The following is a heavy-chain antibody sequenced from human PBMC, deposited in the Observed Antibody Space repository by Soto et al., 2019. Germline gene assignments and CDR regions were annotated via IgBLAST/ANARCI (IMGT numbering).Heavy chain of an antibody. CDR1: GFIFRSYG. CDR3: AKQGIEVAGTDYFDY. V-gene: IGHV3-30*18. CDR2: ISHDGINA. Sequence: QVQLVESGGGVVQPGTSLRLSCTTTGFIFRSYGVHWVRQAPGKGLEWVAVISHDGINAYYGDAVNGRFTISRDNAKNTAYLQMNSLRVEHTARYYCAKQGIEVAGTDYFDYWGQGALVTVAS. D-gene: IGHD6-19*01. J-gene: IGHJ4*02.